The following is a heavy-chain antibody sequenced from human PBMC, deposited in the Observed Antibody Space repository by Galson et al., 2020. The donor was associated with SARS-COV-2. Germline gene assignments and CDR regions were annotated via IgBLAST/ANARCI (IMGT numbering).Heavy chain of an antibody. CDR1: GFTFSDCA. Sequence: GASLKISCAASGFTFSDCAMHWVRQAPGKGLEWEAVIWYDGRNKYYADSVKGRFTISRDNSKNTLYLQMNSLRAEDTAVYYCAREGGSGIVAAPTDYWGQGTLVTVSS. CDR2: IWYDGRNK. D-gene: IGHD1-26*01. CDR3: AREGGSGIVAAPTDY. V-gene: IGHV3-33*01. J-gene: IGHJ4*02.